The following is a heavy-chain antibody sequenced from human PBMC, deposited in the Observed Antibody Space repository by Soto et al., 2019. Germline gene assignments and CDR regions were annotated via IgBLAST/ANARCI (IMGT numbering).Heavy chain of an antibody. V-gene: IGHV1-18*01. J-gene: IGHJ6*02. CDR2: ISAYNGNT. CDR1: GYTFTSYG. CDR3: ARPSIAAHYYYYGMDV. D-gene: IGHD6-25*01. Sequence: QVQLVQSGAEVKKPGASVKVSCKASGYTFTSYGISWVRQAPGQGLEWMGWISAYNGNTNYAQKLQGRVTMTTDTSTSTAYKELRSLRSDETAVYFCARPSIAAHYYYYGMDVWGQGTTVTVSS.